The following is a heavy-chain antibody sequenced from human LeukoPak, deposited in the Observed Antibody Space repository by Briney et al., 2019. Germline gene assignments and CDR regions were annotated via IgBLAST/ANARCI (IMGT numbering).Heavy chain of an antibody. CDR3: ARERMAFDI. D-gene: IGHD2-8*01. J-gene: IGHJ3*02. V-gene: IGHV4-30-4*01. CDR1: GDSINSLDL. CDR2: IYYSGST. Sequence: PSETLSLTCTVSGDSINSLDLWSWVRQPPGKGLEWIGYIYYSGSTYYNPSLKSRVTISVDTSKNQFSLKLSSVTAADTAVYYCARERMAFDIWGQGTMVTVSS.